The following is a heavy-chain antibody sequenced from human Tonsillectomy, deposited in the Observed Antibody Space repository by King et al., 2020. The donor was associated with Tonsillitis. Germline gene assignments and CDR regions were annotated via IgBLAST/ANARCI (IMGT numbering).Heavy chain of an antibody. CDR2: IYHSVST. D-gene: IGHD3-10*01. J-gene: IGHJ3*02. Sequence: QLQESGPGLVKPSGTLSLTCAVSGGSISSSNWWSWVRQPPGKGLEWIGEIYHSVSTNYNPSLKSRVTISVDKSKNQFSLKLSSVTAADTAVYYCARDGGSGSYYNHDAFDIWGQGTMVTVSS. CDR1: GGSISSSNW. CDR3: ARDGGSGSYYNHDAFDI. V-gene: IGHV4-4*02.